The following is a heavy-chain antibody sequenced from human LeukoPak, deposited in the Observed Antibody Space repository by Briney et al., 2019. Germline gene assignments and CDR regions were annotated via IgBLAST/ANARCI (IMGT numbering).Heavy chain of an antibody. D-gene: IGHD3-10*01. Sequence: SETLSLTCTVSGGSISSYYWSWIRQPPGKGLEWLGYIYYSGSTNYNPSLKSRVTISVDTSKNQFSLKLSSVTAADTAVYYCASGEYYYYYYMDVWGKGTTVTVSS. J-gene: IGHJ6*03. CDR3: ASGEYYYYYYMDV. V-gene: IGHV4-59*01. CDR1: GGSISSYY. CDR2: IYYSGST.